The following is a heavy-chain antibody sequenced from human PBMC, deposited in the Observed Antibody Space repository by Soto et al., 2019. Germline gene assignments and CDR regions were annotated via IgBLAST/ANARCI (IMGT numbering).Heavy chain of an antibody. CDR3: ARVYHYENAH. Sequence: GGSLRLSCAASGFTFSSYSMNWVRQAPGKGLEWVSYISSSSSTIYYADSVKGRFTISRDNAKNSLYLQTNSLRVEDMAVYYCARVYHYENAHWGQGTLVTVSS. V-gene: IGHV3-48*01. J-gene: IGHJ4*02. CDR2: ISSSSSTI. D-gene: IGHD3-3*01. CDR1: GFTFSSYS.